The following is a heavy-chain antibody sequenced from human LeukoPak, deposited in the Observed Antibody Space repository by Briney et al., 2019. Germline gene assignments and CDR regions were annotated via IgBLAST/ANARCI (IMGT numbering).Heavy chain of an antibody. CDR2: IHTSGST. J-gene: IGHJ6*03. CDR3: ARASGPYYYDGSGYSYYYYMDV. V-gene: IGHV4-61*02. Sequence: SETLSLTCAVSGYSISSGYYWSWIRQPAGKGLEWIGRIHTSGSTNYNPSLKSRVTISLDTSKNQFSLKLSSVTAADTAVYYCARASGPYYYDGSGYSYYYYMDVWGKGTTVTVSS. CDR1: GYSISSGYY. D-gene: IGHD3-22*01.